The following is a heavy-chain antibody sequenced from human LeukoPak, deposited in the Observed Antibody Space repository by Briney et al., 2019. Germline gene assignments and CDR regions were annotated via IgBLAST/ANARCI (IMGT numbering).Heavy chain of an antibody. CDR3: ASTLLTFGGVIVNHFDY. CDR2: IYYSGST. CDR1: GGSIRSTSYY. D-gene: IGHD3-16*02. J-gene: IGHJ4*02. V-gene: IGHV4-39*07. Sequence: SETLSLTCTVSGGSIRSTSYYWGWIRQPPGKGLEWIGSIYYSGSTYYNPSLRSRVTISVDTSKNQFSLKLSSVTAADTAVYYCASTLLTFGGVIVNHFDYWGQGTLVTVSS.